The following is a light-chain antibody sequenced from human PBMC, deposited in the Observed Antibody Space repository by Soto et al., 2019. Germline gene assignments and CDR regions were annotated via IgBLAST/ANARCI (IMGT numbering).Light chain of an antibody. CDR2: GAS. V-gene: IGKV3-20*01. CDR1: QSVSSSY. CDR3: QQYGTSVWGT. Sequence: EIVLTQSPGTLSLSPGERATLSCRASQSVSSSYLAWYQHKAGQAPRLLIYGASSRATGIPARFIGSGSGTDFTLTINRLEPEDFAVYDCQQYGTSVWGTFGQGTKLEIK. J-gene: IGKJ2*01.